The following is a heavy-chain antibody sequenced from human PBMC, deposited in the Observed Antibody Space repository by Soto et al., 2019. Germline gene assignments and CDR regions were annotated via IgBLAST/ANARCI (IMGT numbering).Heavy chain of an antibody. V-gene: IGHV3-23*05. CDR2: IDNSGDGS. CDR1: GFIFRNHV. J-gene: IGHJ5*02. CDR3: AKIPSRGMIFGAGS. Sequence: GGSLRLSCAASGFIFRNHVLNWVRQAPGKGLEWVSAIDNSGDGSFYADSVKGRFIISRDNSNDTVFLHMNNLRLEDTAFYYCAKIPSRGMIFGAGSWGQGTLVTVSS. D-gene: IGHD3-3*01.